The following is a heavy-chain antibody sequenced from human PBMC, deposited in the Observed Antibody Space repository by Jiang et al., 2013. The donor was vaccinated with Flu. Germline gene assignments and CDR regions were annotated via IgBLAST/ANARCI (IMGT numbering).Heavy chain of an antibody. J-gene: IGHJ4*02. CDR2: IRGSGGST. CDR1: GFTFSNYA. D-gene: IGHD2-21*01. Sequence: GLVQPGGSLRLSCAASGFTFSNYAMSWVRQAPGKGLEWVSGIRGSGGSTYYADSVKGRFTISRDNSKNTLYLQMNSLRAEDTAVYYCAKGPYCGGDCYSAAPFDYWGQGTLVTVSS. V-gene: IGHV3-23*01. CDR3: AKGPYCGGDCYSAAPFDY.